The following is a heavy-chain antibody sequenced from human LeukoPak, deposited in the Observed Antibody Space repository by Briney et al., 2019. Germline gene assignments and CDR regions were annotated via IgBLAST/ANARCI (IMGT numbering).Heavy chain of an antibody. V-gene: IGHV3-48*03. Sequence: PGGSLRLSCAASGFTFSTYEMTWVRQSPGKGLEWVSYISSSGSTIYYADSVKGRFTISRDNAKNSLYLQMNSLRAEDTAVYYCARDPPFVGSSGYYRDHDAFDIWGQGTMVTVSS. J-gene: IGHJ3*02. CDR3: ARDPPFVGSSGYYRDHDAFDI. D-gene: IGHD3-22*01. CDR1: GFTFSTYE. CDR2: ISSSGSTI.